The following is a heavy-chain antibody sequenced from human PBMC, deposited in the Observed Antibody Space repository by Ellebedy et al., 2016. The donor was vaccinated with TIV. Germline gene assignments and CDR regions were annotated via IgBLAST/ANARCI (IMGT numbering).Heavy chain of an antibody. CDR1: GVTLSGYW. CDR3: AREYYYGMDV. J-gene: IGHJ6*02. Sequence: PGGSLRLSCAASGVTLSGYWMHWVRQAPGKGLVWVSRINNDGNSTSYADSVKGRFTISRDNAKNTLYLQMNSLRAEDTAVYYCAREYYYGMDVWGQGTTVTVSS. V-gene: IGHV3-74*01. CDR2: INNDGNST.